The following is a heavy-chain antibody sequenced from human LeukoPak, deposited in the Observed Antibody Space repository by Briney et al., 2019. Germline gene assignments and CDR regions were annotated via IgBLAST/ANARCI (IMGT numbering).Heavy chain of an antibody. CDR2: IYYSGST. CDR1: GGSINNYY. D-gene: IGHD4-23*01. Sequence: PSETLSLTCTVSGGSINNYYWSWIRQPPGKGLEWIGYIYYSGSTNYNPSLKSRVTISVDTSKNQFSLKLSSVTAADTAVYYCAGNRLRWSQALVDYWGQGTLVTVSS. V-gene: IGHV4-59*08. J-gene: IGHJ4*02. CDR3: AGNRLRWSQALVDY.